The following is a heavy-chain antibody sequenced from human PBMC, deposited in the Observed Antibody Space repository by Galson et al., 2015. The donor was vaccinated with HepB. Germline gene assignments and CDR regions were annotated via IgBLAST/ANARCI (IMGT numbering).Heavy chain of an antibody. CDR1: ADSFTNHW. D-gene: IGHD5-18*01. J-gene: IGHJ5*02. Sequence: QSGAEVKKPGESLKISCKGSADSFTNHWIGWVRQMPGKSLEWMGIIYPGDSDTRYSPSFQGQVTISADKSITTAYLEWSSLKASDTAMYYCARLPKRKSTASQPFGPWGQGTLVTVSS. CDR3: ARLPKRKSTASQPFGP. V-gene: IGHV5-51*03. CDR2: IYPGDSDT.